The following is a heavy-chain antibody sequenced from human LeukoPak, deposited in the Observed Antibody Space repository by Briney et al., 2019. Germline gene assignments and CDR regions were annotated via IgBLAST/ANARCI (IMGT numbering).Heavy chain of an antibody. D-gene: IGHD2-21*01. V-gene: IGHV3-23*01. CDR3: AKRRLVA. CDR1: GFTFSTYA. J-gene: IGHJ4*02. CDR2: ISGSGVST. Sequence: GGSLRLSCAASGFTFSTYAMNWVRQAPEKGLEWVSTISGSGVSTYYADSVKGRFTISRDNSQNTLYLQMNSLRAEDTAVYYCAKRRLVAWGQGTLVTVSS.